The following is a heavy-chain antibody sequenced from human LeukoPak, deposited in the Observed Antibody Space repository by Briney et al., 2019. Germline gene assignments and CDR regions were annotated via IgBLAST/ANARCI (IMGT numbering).Heavy chain of an antibody. J-gene: IGHJ5*02. CDR3: ARHGYCSSTSCYAESDWFDP. CDR2: IYYSGST. D-gene: IGHD2-2*03. V-gene: IGHV4-39*01. Sequence: SETLSLTCTVSGGSISSSSYYWGWIRQPPGKALEWIGSIYYSGSTYYNPSLKSRVTISVDTSKNQFSLKLSSVTAADTAVYYCARHGYCSSTSCYAESDWFDPWGQGTLVTVSS. CDR1: GGSISSSSYY.